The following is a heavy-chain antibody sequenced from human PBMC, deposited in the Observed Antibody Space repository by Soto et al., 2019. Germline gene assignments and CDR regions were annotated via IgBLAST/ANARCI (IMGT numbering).Heavy chain of an antibody. V-gene: IGHV4-59*01. CDR1: GGSISSYY. CDR3: ASYSGSSPYYFDY. CDR2: IYYSGST. Sequence: SETLSLTCTVSGGSISSYYWSWIRQPPGKGLEWIGYIYYSGSTNYNPSLKSRVTISVDTSKTQFSLKLSSVTAADTAVYYCASYSGSSPYYFDYWGQGTLVTVSS. D-gene: IGHD1-26*01. J-gene: IGHJ4*02.